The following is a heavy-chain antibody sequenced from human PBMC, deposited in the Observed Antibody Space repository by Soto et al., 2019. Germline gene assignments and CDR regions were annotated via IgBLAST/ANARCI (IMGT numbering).Heavy chain of an antibody. CDR1: GYTFTSYG. CDR3: AAASGYYYFGDAFDI. CDR2: ISAYNGNT. Sequence: ASVKVSCEASGYTFTSYGISCVRQAPGQGLEWMGWISAYNGNTNYAQKFQERVTITRDMSTSTAYMELSSLRSEDTAVYYCAAASGYYYFGDAFDIWGQGTMVTVSS. D-gene: IGHD3-22*01. J-gene: IGHJ3*02. V-gene: IGHV1-18*01.